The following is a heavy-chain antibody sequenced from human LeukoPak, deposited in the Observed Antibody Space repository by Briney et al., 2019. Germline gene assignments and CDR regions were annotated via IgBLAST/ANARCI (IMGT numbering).Heavy chain of an antibody. Sequence: GASVKVSCKASGYTFTGYYMHWVRQAPGQGLEWMGRINPNSGGTNYAQKFQGRVTMTRDTSISTAYMELSRLRSDDTAVYYCARISINPQWLASTNWFDPWGQGTLVTVSS. CDR3: ARISINPQWLASTNWFDP. V-gene: IGHV1-2*06. J-gene: IGHJ5*02. D-gene: IGHD6-19*01. CDR2: INPNSGGT. CDR1: GYTFTGYY.